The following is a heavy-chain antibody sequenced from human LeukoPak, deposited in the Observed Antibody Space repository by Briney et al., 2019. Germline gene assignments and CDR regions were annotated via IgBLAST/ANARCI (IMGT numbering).Heavy chain of an antibody. CDR3: ASPLDSGSCAY. Sequence: GESLKISCKASGSRFTSYWIGLARQMPGKGLEWMGIIYPGDSDTRYSPSFQGQVTISADKSISTAYLQWRSLKASDTAMYYYASPLDSGSCAYWGQGTLVTVSS. D-gene: IGHD1-26*01. J-gene: IGHJ4*02. V-gene: IGHV5-51*01. CDR1: GSRFTSYW. CDR2: IYPGDSDT.